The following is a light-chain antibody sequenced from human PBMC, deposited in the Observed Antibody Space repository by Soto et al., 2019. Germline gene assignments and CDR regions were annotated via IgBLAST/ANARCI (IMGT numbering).Light chain of an antibody. Sequence: DIQMTQSPSSLSASVGDRVTITCRASQSIISYLNWYQQKPGKAPELLIFAASNLQSGVPSRFSGSGSGTDFTLTISPLQPADFATYYCQQSHGTHRTFGGGNKVEIK. CDR1: QSIISY. V-gene: IGKV1-39*01. J-gene: IGKJ4*01. CDR3: QQSHGTHRT. CDR2: AAS.